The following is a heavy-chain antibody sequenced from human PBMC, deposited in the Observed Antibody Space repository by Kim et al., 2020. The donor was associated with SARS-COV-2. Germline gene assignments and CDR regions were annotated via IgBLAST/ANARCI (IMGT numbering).Heavy chain of an antibody. CDR1: GFIFSTYA. D-gene: IGHD3-3*01. CDR2: ISYDGSNK. CDR3: AKDSADFWRDLVY. V-gene: IGHV3-30-3*01. J-gene: IGHJ4*02. Sequence: GGSLRLSCAASGFIFSTYAMHWVRQAPGKGLEWVAVISYDGSNKYYADSVKGRFTISRDNSKNTVYLQISSLRSEDTAVYYCAKDSADFWRDLVYWGQGTLVTVSS.